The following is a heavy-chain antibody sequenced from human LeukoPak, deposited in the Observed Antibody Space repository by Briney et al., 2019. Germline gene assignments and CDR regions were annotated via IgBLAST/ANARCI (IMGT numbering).Heavy chain of an antibody. CDR1: GFPFDKYA. V-gene: IGHV3-23*01. CDR3: AKDVGSSLPYYFDS. J-gene: IGHJ4*02. Sequence: GGSLRLSCEGSGFPFDKYAMNWVREAPGRGREWRSVIIGTGGAAYYADSVEGRFTVSRDNSKNTVYLQMISLRADDTAVYYCAKDVGSSLPYYFDSWGQGTLVTVAS. CDR2: IIGTGGAA. D-gene: IGHD2-15*01.